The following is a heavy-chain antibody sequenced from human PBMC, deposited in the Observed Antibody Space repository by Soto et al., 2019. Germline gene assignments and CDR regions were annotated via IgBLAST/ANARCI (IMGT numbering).Heavy chain of an antibody. CDR2: IYYSGNT. V-gene: IGHV4-59*01. J-gene: IGHJ6*02. CDR1: GGSIGTYY. Sequence: QVQLQESGPGLVKPSETLSLTYTVSGGSIGTYYWSWIRQPPGKGLELIGYIYYSGNTNYNPSLKSRVTISLDTSKNQFSLKLSSVTAADTAVYYCARMTTRDFGMDVWGQGTTVTVSS. D-gene: IGHD4-17*01. CDR3: ARMTTRDFGMDV.